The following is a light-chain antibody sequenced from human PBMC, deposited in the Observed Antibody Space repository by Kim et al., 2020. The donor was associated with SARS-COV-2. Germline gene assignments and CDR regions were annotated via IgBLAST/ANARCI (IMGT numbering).Light chain of an antibody. V-gene: IGLV3-1*01. CDR1: SLSDKY. Sequence: PPGQTVFTPCSGGSLSDKYSCCYQRTAAHSPVLLISLSSTRPSGIPERFSGSNSGNTATLTLRGTQAMDASDDYCQAWDSSSSWVFGGGTKLTVL. CDR2: LSS. J-gene: IGLJ3*02. CDR3: QAWDSSSSWV.